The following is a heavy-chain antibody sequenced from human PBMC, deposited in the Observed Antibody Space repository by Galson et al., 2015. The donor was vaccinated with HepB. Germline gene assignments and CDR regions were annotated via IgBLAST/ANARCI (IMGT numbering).Heavy chain of an antibody. CDR2: ISGSGGST. D-gene: IGHD2-2*02. J-gene: IGHJ6*02. V-gene: IGHV3-23*01. CDR1: GFTFSSYA. Sequence: SLRLSCAASGFTFSSYAMSWVRQAPGKGLEWVSAISGSGGSTYYADSVKGRFTISRDNSKNTLYLQMNSLRAEDTAVYYCASTPRRGRYCSSTSCYTNYYYGMDVWGQGTTVTVSS. CDR3: ASTPRRGRYCSSTSCYTNYYYGMDV.